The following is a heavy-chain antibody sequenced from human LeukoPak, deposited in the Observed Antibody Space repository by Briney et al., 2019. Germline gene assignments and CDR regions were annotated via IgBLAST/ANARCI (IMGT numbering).Heavy chain of an antibody. CDR2: ISSSGTYI. J-gene: IGHJ4*02. Sequence: TGGSLRLSCAASGFTFSTYSMNWVRQAPGKGLEWVSSISSSGTYIYYADSVKGRFTISRDNAKNSLYLQMNSLRAEDTAVYYCAKGSSDYDILTGYPRDYFDYWGQGTLVTVSS. V-gene: IGHV3-21*01. D-gene: IGHD3-9*01. CDR3: AKGSSDYDILTGYPRDYFDY. CDR1: GFTFSTYS.